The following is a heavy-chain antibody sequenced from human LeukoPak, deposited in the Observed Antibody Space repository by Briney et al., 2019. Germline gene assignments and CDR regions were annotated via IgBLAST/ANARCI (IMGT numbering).Heavy chain of an antibody. CDR3: ARRGGLRGDN. CDR2: IYYGGSS. J-gene: IGHJ4*02. CDR1: GGSISSSSYD. D-gene: IGHD2-15*01. Sequence: SETLSLTCTVSGGSISSSSYDWAWIRQSPGKGLEWIANIYYGGSSYYNPSLKRRVTISVDTSKNQFSLKVYSVTAADTAVYYCARRGGLRGDNWGQGTLVTVSS. V-gene: IGHV4-39*01.